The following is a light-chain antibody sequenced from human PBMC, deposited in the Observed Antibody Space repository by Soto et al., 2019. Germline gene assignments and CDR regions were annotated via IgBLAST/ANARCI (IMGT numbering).Light chain of an antibody. CDR3: SSYTSSSTLDV. V-gene: IGLV2-14*01. Sequence: QSVLTQPASVSGAAGESSSISCTRTSSDVGGYSYVSWYQQHPGKAPTLMIYDVSNRPSGVSNRFSGSKSGNTASLTISGLQAEDEADYYCSSYTSSSTLDVFGTGTKVTVL. J-gene: IGLJ1*01. CDR2: DVS. CDR1: SSDVGGYSY.